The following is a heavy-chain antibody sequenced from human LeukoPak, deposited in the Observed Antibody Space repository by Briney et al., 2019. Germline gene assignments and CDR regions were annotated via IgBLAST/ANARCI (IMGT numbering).Heavy chain of an antibody. Sequence: GGSLRLSCAASGFTFDDYAMHWVRQAPGKGLEWVSRNSRNSGSIGYADSVKGRFTISRDNAKNSLYLQMNSLRAEDTALYYCAKEVLNRHYDFWSGYYGYYGMDVWGQGTTVTVSS. V-gene: IGHV3-9*01. CDR1: GFTFDDYA. CDR3: AKEVLNRHYDFWSGYYGYYGMDV. CDR2: NSRNSGSI. D-gene: IGHD3-3*01. J-gene: IGHJ6*02.